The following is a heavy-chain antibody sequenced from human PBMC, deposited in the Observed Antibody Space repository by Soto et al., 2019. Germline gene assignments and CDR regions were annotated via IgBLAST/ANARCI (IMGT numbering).Heavy chain of an antibody. V-gene: IGHV3-23*01. CDR1: GFTFSSYA. CDR3: AKTPRFLEWLLYLYFDY. J-gene: IGHJ4*02. Sequence: GGSLRLSCAASGFTFSSYAMSWVRQAPGKGLEWVSAISGSGGSTYYADSVKGRFTISRDNSKNTLYLQMNSLRAEDTAVYYCAKTPRFLEWLLYLYFDYWGQGTLVTVSS. D-gene: IGHD3-3*01. CDR2: ISGSGGST.